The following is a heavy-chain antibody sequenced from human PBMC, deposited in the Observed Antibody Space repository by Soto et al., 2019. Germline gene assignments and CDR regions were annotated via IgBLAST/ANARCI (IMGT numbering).Heavy chain of an antibody. J-gene: IGHJ5*02. D-gene: IGHD6-13*01. V-gene: IGHV1-3*01. CDR2: INAANGDT. CDR1: GYTFTSYG. CDR3: VRRHVSATGIDWFDP. Sequence: ASVPVSCKASGYTFTSYGIHWVRQAPGQRLEWMGWINAANGDTKYPPQSQGRVTITRDTSPSTAYMELSSLRSEDTAVYYCVRRHVSATGIDWFDPWGQGTLVTVSS.